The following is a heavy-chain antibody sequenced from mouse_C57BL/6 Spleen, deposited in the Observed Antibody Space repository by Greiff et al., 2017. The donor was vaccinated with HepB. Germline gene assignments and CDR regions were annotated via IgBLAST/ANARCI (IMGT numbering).Heavy chain of an antibody. CDR3: ARSESCYYGSSSYAMDY. Sequence: QVQLQQSGAELVKPGASVKMSCKASGYTFTSYWITWVKQRPGQGLEWIGDIYPGSGSTNYNEKFKSKATLTVDTSSSTAYMQLSSLTSEDSAVYYCARSESCYYGSSSYAMDYWGQGTSVTVSS. D-gene: IGHD1-1*01. CDR2: IYPGSGST. V-gene: IGHV1-55*01. J-gene: IGHJ4*01. CDR1: GYTFTSYW.